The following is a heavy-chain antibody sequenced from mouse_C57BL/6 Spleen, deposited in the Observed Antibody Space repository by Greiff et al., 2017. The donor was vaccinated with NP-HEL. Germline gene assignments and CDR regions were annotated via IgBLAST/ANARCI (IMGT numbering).Heavy chain of an antibody. J-gene: IGHJ1*03. Sequence: QVQLQQPGAELVMPGASVKLSCKASGYTFTSYWMHWVKQRPGQGLEWIGEIDPSDSYTNYNQKFKGKSTLTVDNSSSTAYMPLSSLTSEDSAVYYCARRGGWYFDVWGTGTTVTVSS. CDR1: GYTFTSYW. CDR3: ARRGGWYFDV. CDR2: IDPSDSYT. V-gene: IGHV1-69*01.